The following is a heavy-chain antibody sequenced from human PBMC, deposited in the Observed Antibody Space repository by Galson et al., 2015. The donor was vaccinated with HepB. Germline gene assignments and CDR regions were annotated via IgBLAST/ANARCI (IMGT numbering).Heavy chain of an antibody. CDR1: GYTFTSYG. D-gene: IGHD3-3*01. Sequence: SVKVSCKASGYTFTSYGISWVRQAPGQGLEWMGWISAYNGNTNYAQKLQGRVTMTTDTSTSTAYTELRSLRSDDTAVYYCARTRGVVITLDYWGQGTLVTVSS. J-gene: IGHJ4*02. CDR3: ARTRGVVITLDY. V-gene: IGHV1-18*01. CDR2: ISAYNGNT.